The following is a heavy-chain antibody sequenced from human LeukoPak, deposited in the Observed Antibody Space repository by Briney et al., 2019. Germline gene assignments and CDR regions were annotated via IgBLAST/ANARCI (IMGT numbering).Heavy chain of an antibody. Sequence: TGGSLRLSCAASRFTFSIYSMHWVRQAPGKGLVWVSRINSDGSSTSYADSVKGRFTISRDNAKNTLYTQLNSLRAEDTNMYYYLKVRRQLVPYRSYYYYGMDVWGQGTTVTVSS. CDR2: INSDGSST. J-gene: IGHJ6*02. CDR1: RFTFSIYS. D-gene: IGHD6-13*01. V-gene: IGHV3-74*01. CDR3: LKVRRQLVPYRSYYYYGMDV.